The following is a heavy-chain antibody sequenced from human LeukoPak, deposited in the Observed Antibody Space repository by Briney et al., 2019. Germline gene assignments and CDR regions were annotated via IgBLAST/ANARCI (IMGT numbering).Heavy chain of an antibody. J-gene: IGHJ6*02. D-gene: IGHD1-20*01. CDR3: ANNWNMDV. CDR2: FSGSTTNT. V-gene: IGHV3-23*01. CDR1: GFTFNKSP. Sequence: QPGGSLRLSCSASGFTFNKSPMSWLRPAPGKGLEWVSTFSGSTTNTYYPDSVRGRFTISRDNSKSTLYLQMNSLRAEDTAIYYGANNWNMDVWGPGTTVTVSS.